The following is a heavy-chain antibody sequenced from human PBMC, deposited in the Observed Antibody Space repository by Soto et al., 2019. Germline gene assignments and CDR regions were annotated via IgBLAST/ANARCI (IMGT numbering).Heavy chain of an antibody. D-gene: IGHD3-3*01. J-gene: IGHJ6*02. Sequence: AASVKVSCKASGYTFTSYYMHWVRQAPGQGLEWMGIINPSGGSTSYAQKFQGRVTMTRDTSTSTVYMELSSLRSEDTAVYYCAREFGITIFGVVITPDYYYGMDVWGQGTTVTVSS. V-gene: IGHV1-46*01. CDR1: GYTFTSYY. CDR3: AREFGITIFGVVITPDYYYGMDV. CDR2: INPSGGST.